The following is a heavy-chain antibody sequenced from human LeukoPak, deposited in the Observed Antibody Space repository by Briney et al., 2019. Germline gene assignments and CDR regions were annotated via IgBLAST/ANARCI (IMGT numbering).Heavy chain of an antibody. CDR2: IIPIFGTA. CDR3: AGGYRSSTSCLGWFDP. D-gene: IGHD2-2*01. V-gene: IGHV1-69*06. Sequence: ASVKVSCKASGGTFSSYAISWVRQAPGQGLEWMGGIIPIFGTANYAQKFQGRVTITADKSTSTAYMELSSLRSEDTAVYYCAGGYRSSTSCLGWFDPWGQGTLVTVSS. J-gene: IGHJ5*02. CDR1: GGTFSSYA.